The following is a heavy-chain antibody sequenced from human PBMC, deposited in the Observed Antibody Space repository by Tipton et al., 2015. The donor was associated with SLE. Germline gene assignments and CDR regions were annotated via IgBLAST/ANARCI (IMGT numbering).Heavy chain of an antibody. V-gene: IGHV4-39*07. D-gene: IGHD6-13*01. CDR1: GGSISSSSYY. CDR3: AREGEAAAGTWWFDP. CDR2: IYYSGST. Sequence: TLSLTCTVSGGSISSSSYYWGWIRQPPGKGLEWIGSIYYSGSTYYNPSLKSRVTFSVDTSKNQFSLQLNSVTPEDTAVYYCAREGEAAAGTWWFDPWGQETLVSVSS. J-gene: IGHJ5*02.